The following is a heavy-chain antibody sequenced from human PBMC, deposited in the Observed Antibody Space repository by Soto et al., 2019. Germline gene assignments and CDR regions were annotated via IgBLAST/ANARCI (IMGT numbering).Heavy chain of an antibody. Sequence: QVQLVESGGGVVQPGRSLRLSCAASGFTFSSFGMHWVRQAPGKGLEWVAVIWYDGSNKYYADSVKGRFTISRDNSKNTRVLQMNSLRVEDTAVYYCARDRGSSWYDYWGQGSLVTVSA. CDR3: ARDRGSSWYDY. D-gene: IGHD6-13*01. CDR1: GFTFSSFG. CDR2: IWYDGSNK. V-gene: IGHV3-33*01. J-gene: IGHJ4*02.